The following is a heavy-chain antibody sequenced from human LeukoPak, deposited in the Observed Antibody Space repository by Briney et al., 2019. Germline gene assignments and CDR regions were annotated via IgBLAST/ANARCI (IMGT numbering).Heavy chain of an antibody. Sequence: SETLSLTCTVSGGSISSGDYYWSWIRQPPGKGLEWIGYMYYSGSTYYNPSLKSRATISVDTSKNQFSLKLSSVTAADTAVYYCARPYYYDSRIDPWSQGTLVTVSS. CDR1: GGSISSGDYY. V-gene: IGHV4-30-4*01. J-gene: IGHJ5*02. CDR2: MYYSGST. CDR3: ARPYYYDSRIDP. D-gene: IGHD3-22*01.